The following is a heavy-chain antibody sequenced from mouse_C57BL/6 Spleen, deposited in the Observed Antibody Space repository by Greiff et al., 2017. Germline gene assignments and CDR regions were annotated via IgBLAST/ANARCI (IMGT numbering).Heavy chain of an antibody. Sequence: VQLKESGPELVKPGASVKIPCKASGYTFTDYNMDWVKQSHGKSLEWIGDINPNNGGTIYNQKFKGKATLTVDKSSSTAYMELHSLTSEDTAVYYCARSSYYYGSSPWYFDVWGTGTTVTVSS. CDR1: GYTFTDYN. J-gene: IGHJ1*03. D-gene: IGHD1-1*01. V-gene: IGHV1-18*01. CDR3: ARSSYYYGSSPWYFDV. CDR2: INPNNGGT.